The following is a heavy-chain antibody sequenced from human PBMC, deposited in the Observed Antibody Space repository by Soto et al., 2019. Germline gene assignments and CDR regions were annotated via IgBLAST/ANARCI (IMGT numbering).Heavy chain of an antibody. CDR2: IIPISGTT. Sequence: QVQLVQSGAEVKKPGSSVKVSCKASGGTFSSYAISWVRQAPGQGLEWMGGIIPISGTTYYAQKFQGRVTITADESTSTAYMEMSSLRSEDTAVYYCARSQGSSTSLEIYYYYYYGMDVWGQGTTVTFSS. CDR3: ARSQGSSTSLEIYYYYYYGMDV. D-gene: IGHD2-2*01. CDR1: GGTFSSYA. J-gene: IGHJ6*02. V-gene: IGHV1-69*01.